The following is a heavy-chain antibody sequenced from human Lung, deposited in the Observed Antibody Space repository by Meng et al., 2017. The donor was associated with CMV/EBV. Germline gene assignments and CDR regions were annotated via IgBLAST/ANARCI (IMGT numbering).Heavy chain of an antibody. Sequence: SVXVSCKASGYTLTTYGINWVRQAPGQGLEWMGWVNPYNGDGGYAQRFQGRVTVTTDTSINTAYLELTSLRSDDTAVYYCVRAVHGLEIWGQGTSVTVSS. D-gene: IGHD4-17*01. J-gene: IGHJ4*01. CDR3: VRAVHGLEI. V-gene: IGHV1-8*01. CDR2: VNPYNGDG. CDR1: GYTLTTYG.